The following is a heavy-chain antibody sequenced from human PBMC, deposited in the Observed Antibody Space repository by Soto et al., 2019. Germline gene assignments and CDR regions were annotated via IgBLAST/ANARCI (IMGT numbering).Heavy chain of an antibody. CDR1: GFTFSTYT. CDR3: ARDQIRSSYDYYYYAMDV. J-gene: IGHJ6*02. Sequence: QVQLVESGGGVVQPGRSLRLSCAASGFTFSTYTMHWVRQAPGKGLEWVAVISYDGSNKYYADSVKGRFTISRDNSKNTLYLQMNSLRAEDTALYYCARDQIRSSYDYYYYAMDVWGQGTTVTVSS. D-gene: IGHD2-2*01. CDR2: ISYDGSNK. V-gene: IGHV3-30-3*01.